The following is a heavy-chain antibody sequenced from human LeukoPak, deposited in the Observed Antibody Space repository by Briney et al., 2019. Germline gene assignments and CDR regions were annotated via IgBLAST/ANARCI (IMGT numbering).Heavy chain of an antibody. CDR3: ARAPIVVVIATSGGWFDP. J-gene: IGHJ5*02. CDR2: INHSGST. CDR1: GGSFSGYY. Sequence: PSETLSLTCAVSGGSFSGYYWSWIRQPPGKGLEWIGEINHSGSTNYNPSLKSRVTISVDTSKNQFSLMLSSVTAADTAVYFCARAPIVVVIATSGGWFDPWGQGTLVTVSS. V-gene: IGHV4-34*01. D-gene: IGHD2-21*01.